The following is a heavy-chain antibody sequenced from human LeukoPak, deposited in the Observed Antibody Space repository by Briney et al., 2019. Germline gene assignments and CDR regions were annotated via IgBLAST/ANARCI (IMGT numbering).Heavy chain of an antibody. CDR1: GGSINSSSYY. Sequence: NPSETLSLTCTVSGGSINSSSYYWGWIRQPPGKGLEWIGTIYYSGSTSYNPSLKSRVAISVDTSKNQFSLKLSSVTAADTAVYYCARSGGGGYSYARTGGYYYYMDVWGKGTTVTVSS. CDR3: ARSGGGGYSYARTGGYYYYMDV. CDR2: IYYSGST. D-gene: IGHD5-18*01. V-gene: IGHV4-39*07. J-gene: IGHJ6*03.